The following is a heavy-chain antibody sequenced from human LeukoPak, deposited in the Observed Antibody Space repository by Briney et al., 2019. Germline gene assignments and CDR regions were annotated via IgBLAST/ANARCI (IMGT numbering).Heavy chain of an antibody. CDR1: GYTFTGYY. CDR3: ARPEKGIAAAYDY. CDR2: INPNSGGT. J-gene: IGHJ4*02. D-gene: IGHD6-13*01. Sequence: GASVKVSCKASGYTFTGYYMHWVRQAPGQGLEWMGWINPNSGGTNYAQKFQGRVTMTRDTSISTAYMELSRLRSDDTAVYYCARPEKGIAAAYDYWGQGTLVTVSS. V-gene: IGHV1-2*02.